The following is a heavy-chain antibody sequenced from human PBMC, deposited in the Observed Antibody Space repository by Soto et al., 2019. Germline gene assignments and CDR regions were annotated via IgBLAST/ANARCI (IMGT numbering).Heavy chain of an antibody. Sequence: QLQLQESGSGLVKPSQTLSLTCAVSGGSISSGGYSWSWIRQPPGKGLEWIGYIYHSGSTYYNPSLKSRVTVSVDRSKNQCSLKMSSVTAADTGVYYCARAGGLGAVAADYWGQGTLVTVSS. D-gene: IGHD6-19*01. CDR3: ARAGGLGAVAADY. V-gene: IGHV4-30-2*01. CDR2: IYHSGST. J-gene: IGHJ4*02. CDR1: GGSISSGGYS.